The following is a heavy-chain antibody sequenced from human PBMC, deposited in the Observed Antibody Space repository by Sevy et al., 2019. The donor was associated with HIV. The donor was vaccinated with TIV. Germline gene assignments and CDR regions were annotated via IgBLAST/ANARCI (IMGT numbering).Heavy chain of an antibody. D-gene: IGHD3-22*01. V-gene: IGHV3-23*01. CDR3: AKFGDYYDSGGYYWYFDF. Sequence: GGSLRLSCAASGFIFSDYAMSWVRQAPGKGLEWVSSISGGDDSTYYADSVTGRFTVSRDNSKNTLYLQMNTLRVEDTALYYCAKFGDYYDSGGYYWYFDFWGRGTLVTVSS. CDR1: GFIFSDYA. CDR2: ISGGDDST. J-gene: IGHJ2*01.